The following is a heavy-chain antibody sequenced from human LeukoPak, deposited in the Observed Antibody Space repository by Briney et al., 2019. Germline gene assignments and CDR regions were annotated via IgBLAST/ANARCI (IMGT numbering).Heavy chain of an antibody. Sequence: PSETLSLTCAVSGGSISSSNWWSWVRQPPGKGLEWIGEISDSGSTNYNPSLKSRVIISVDKSKNQFSLKLSSVTAADTAVYYCARVSSSWYQDWYFDLWGRGTLVTVSS. CDR1: GGSISSSNW. CDR2: ISDSGST. D-gene: IGHD6-13*01. V-gene: IGHV4-4*02. CDR3: ARVSSSWYQDWYFDL. J-gene: IGHJ2*01.